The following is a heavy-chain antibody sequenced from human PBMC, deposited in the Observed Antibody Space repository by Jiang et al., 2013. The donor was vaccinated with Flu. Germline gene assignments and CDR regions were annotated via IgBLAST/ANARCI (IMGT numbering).Heavy chain of an antibody. D-gene: IGHD3-3*01. J-gene: IGHJ4*02. CDR2: IYPDDSKS. CDR1: GYMFNNYW. V-gene: IGHV5-51*01. CDR3: ARVWSGFYNNDY. Sequence: GAEVKKPGESLKISCQGSGYMFNNYWLAWVRRMPGKGLEWMGMIYPDDSKSRYSPSFQGQVTISVDKSVNTAYLQWSSLKAPDSAMYYCARVWSGFYNNDYWGQGTLVTVSS.